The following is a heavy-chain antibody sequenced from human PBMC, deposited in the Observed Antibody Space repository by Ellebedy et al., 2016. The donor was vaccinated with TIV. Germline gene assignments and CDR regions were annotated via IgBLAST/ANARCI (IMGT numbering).Heavy chain of an antibody. Sequence: GESLKISCAATGFTFSSYSMNWVRQAPGKGLEWVSYISSGITTTYYADSVKGRFTISRDNAKNSLYLQMNSLRDEDTAVYYCASDGNSVGGTYWYFDLWGRGTLVTVSA. D-gene: IGHD1-26*01. V-gene: IGHV3-48*02. CDR2: ISSGITTT. J-gene: IGHJ2*01. CDR1: GFTFSSYS. CDR3: ASDGNSVGGTYWYFDL.